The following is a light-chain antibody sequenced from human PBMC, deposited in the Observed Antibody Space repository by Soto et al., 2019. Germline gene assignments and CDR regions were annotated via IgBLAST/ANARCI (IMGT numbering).Light chain of an antibody. J-gene: IGLJ1*01. Sequence: QSVLTQPPSVSGAPGQRVTISCTGSNSNIGAGYDVHWYLQLPGTAPKLLVYTNNNRPSGVPDRFSGSKSGTSASLAITGLQAEDEADYYWQSYDSRLSAYVFGSGTKLTVL. CDR3: QSYDSRLSAYV. V-gene: IGLV1-40*01. CDR1: NSNIGAGYD. CDR2: TNN.